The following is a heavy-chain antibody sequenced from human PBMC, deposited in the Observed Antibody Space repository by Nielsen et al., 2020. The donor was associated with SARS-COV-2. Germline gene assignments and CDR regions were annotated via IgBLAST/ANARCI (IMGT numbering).Heavy chain of an antibody. D-gene: IGHD1-1*01. CDR1: GFSFSDYY. CDR2: ISSSSGYT. CDR3: ARGGWNHNWFDP. Sequence: GGSLRLSCAASGFSFSDYYMTWIRQAPGKGLEWVSYISSSSGYTNYADSVKGRFTISRDNAEYSLHLQMNSLRADDTAVYYCARGGWNHNWFDPWGQGTLVTVSS. V-gene: IGHV3-11*05. J-gene: IGHJ5*02.